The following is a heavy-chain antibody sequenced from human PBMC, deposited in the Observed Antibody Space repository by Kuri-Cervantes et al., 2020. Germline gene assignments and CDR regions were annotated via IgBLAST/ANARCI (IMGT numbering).Heavy chain of an antibody. CDR1: GFTFSTYA. V-gene: IGHV3-23*01. D-gene: IGHD2-15*01. Sequence: GGSLRLSCAASGFTFSTYAMAWVRQAPGKGLEWVSGISASGGSTSYAASVKGRFTISRDNSKNTLYLQMNSLTPEDTAVYYCAKGGVVAATLDYWGQGNLVTVSS. CDR3: AKGGVVAATLDY. CDR2: ISASGGST. J-gene: IGHJ4*02.